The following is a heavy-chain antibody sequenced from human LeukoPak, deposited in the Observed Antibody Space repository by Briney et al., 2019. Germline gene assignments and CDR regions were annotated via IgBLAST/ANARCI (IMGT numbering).Heavy chain of an antibody. D-gene: IGHD1-26*01. CDR1: GYTFTNYW. CDR3: ARSVSGSYPTFDY. Sequence: GESLKISCKASGYTFTNYWIGWVRRMPGKGLEWMGIIYPGDSDTRYSPSFQGQVTISADKSITTAYLQWSGLKASDTAMYYCARSVSGSYPTFDYWGQGTLVTVSS. CDR2: IYPGDSDT. V-gene: IGHV5-51*01. J-gene: IGHJ4*02.